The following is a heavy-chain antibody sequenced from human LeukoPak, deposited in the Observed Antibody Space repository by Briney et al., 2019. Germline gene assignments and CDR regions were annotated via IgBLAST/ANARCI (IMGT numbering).Heavy chain of an antibody. D-gene: IGHD2-15*01. Sequence: GGSLTLSCAASGFTFSSYAMSWVRQAPGKGLEWVSAISGSGGSTYYADSVKGRFTISRDNSKNTLYLQMNSLRAEDTAVYYCAKDLYSWGAHGDYWGQGTLVTVSS. CDR2: ISGSGGST. CDR3: AKDLYSWGAHGDY. CDR1: GFTFSSYA. J-gene: IGHJ4*02. V-gene: IGHV3-23*01.